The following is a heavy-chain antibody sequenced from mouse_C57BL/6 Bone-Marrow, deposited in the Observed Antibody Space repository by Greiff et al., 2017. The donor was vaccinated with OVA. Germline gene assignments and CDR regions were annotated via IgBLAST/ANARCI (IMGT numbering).Heavy chain of an antibody. Sequence: VQLQQPGAELVRPGSSVKLSCKASGYTFTSYWMHWVKRRPIQGLEWIGNIDPSDSETHYNQKFKDKATLTVDKSSSTAYMQLSSLTSEDSAVYYCARITTVVATDYFDYWGQGTTLTVSS. CDR1: GYTFTSYW. D-gene: IGHD1-1*01. CDR2: IDPSDSET. CDR3: ARITTVVATDYFDY. V-gene: IGHV1-52*01. J-gene: IGHJ2*01.